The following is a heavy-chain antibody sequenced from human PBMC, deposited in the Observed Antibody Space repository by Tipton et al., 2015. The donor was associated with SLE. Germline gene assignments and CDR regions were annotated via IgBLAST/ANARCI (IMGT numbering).Heavy chain of an antibody. CDR3: ARDPENMDV. V-gene: IGHV3-21*03. D-gene: IGHD1-14*01. CDR1: GFTFSSYW. CDR2: ISSSSSYI. Sequence: GSLRLSCAASGFTFSSYWMSWVRQAPGKGLEWVSSISSSSSYIYYADSVKGRFTISRDNAKNSLYLQMNSLRAEDTAVYYCARDPENMDVWGQGTTVTVSS. J-gene: IGHJ6*02.